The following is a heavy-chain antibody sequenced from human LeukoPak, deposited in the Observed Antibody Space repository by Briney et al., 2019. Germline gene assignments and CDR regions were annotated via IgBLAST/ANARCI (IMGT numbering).Heavy chain of an antibody. Sequence: GGSLRLSCAASGFTFSSYAMSWVRQAPGKGLEWVSAISGSGGSTYYADSVKGRFTISRDNSKNTPYLQMNSLRAEDTAVYYCASRFRITIFGVVIPPFDYWGQGTLVTVSS. CDR3: ASRFRITIFGVVIPPFDY. D-gene: IGHD3-3*01. V-gene: IGHV3-23*01. CDR1: GFTFSSYA. CDR2: ISGSGGST. J-gene: IGHJ4*02.